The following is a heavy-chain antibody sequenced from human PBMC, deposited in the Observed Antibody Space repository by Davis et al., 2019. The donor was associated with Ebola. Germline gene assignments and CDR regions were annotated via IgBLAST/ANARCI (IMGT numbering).Heavy chain of an antibody. J-gene: IGHJ6*02. Sequence: GESLKISCAASGFTSSTYWMSWVRQAPGKGLEWVANIKRDGSEKYYVDSVKGRFTISRDNAKTSLYLQMNSLRVEDTAVYFCARGGEGSYFPNYYYYGMDVWGQGTTVTVSS. CDR2: IKRDGSEK. D-gene: IGHD1-26*01. V-gene: IGHV3-7*01. CDR1: GFTSSTYW. CDR3: ARGGEGSYFPNYYYYGMDV.